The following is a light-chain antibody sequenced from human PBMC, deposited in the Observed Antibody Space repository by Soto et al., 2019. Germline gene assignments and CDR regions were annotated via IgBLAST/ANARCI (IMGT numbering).Light chain of an antibody. CDR2: DAS. CDR1: HDIIDY. CDR3: QQYDNIPLT. Sequence: DFQMTQSPSSLSASVGDRVTITCQASHDIIDYLNWYQQKPGAAPKLLIYDASNLQAGVPSRFSGSGSGTEFTFTISSLQPEDVATYYCQQYDNIPLTFGGGTKVEIK. J-gene: IGKJ4*01. V-gene: IGKV1-33*01.